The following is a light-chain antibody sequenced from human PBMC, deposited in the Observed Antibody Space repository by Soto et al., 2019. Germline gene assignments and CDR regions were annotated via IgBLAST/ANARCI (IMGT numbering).Light chain of an antibody. Sequence: QSVLTQPPSASGTPGQRVTMSCSGSSSNIGSNSVNWYQQLPGTAPKLLIYSNNQRPPGVPDRFSGSKSGTSASLAISGLQSEDEADYYCAAWDDSLNGPLFGGGTKVTVL. V-gene: IGLV1-44*01. J-gene: IGLJ2*01. CDR3: AAWDDSLNGPL. CDR1: SSNIGSNS. CDR2: SNN.